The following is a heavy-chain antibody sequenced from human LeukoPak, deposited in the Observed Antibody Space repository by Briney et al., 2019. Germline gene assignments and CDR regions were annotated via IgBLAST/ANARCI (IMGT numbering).Heavy chain of an antibody. J-gene: IGHJ5*02. CDR2: IYYSGST. CDR1: GGSMSSYY. Sequence: SETLSLTCTVSGGSMSSYYWSWIRQPPGKGLEWIGYIYYSGSTNYNPSLKSRVTISVDMSKNQLSLKLSSVTAADTAVYYCARSIVVVPAAMDWFDPWGQGTLVTVSS. D-gene: IGHD2-2*01. V-gene: IGHV4-59*08. CDR3: ARSIVVVPAAMDWFDP.